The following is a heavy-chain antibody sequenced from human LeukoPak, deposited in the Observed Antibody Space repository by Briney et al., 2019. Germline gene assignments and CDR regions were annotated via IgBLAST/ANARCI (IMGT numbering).Heavy chain of an antibody. CDR2: THYSGSS. J-gene: IGHJ6*03. CDR3: ARASLRSSDGSFYYMDV. D-gene: IGHD3-22*01. Sequence: PSETLSLTCSVSGSSIRDYYWTWIRQSPGNAPEWIGYTHYSGSSGSSPPLKSRVTMSVDTSKNQLSLKLSSETAADTAVYYCARASLRSSDGSFYYMDVWGTGTTVTVSS. V-gene: IGHV4-59*12. CDR1: GSSIRDYY.